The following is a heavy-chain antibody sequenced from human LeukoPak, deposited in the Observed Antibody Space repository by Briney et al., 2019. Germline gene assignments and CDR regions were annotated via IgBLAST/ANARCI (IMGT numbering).Heavy chain of an antibody. Sequence: GGSLRLSCAASGFTFSSYWMHWVRQAPGKGLVWVSRINSDGSSTSYADSVKGRFTISRDNAKNSLYLQMNSLRAEDAAVYYCASMVRGVWPEGYYGMDVWGQGTTVTVSS. J-gene: IGHJ6*02. D-gene: IGHD3-10*01. CDR1: GFTFSSYW. CDR2: INSDGSST. V-gene: IGHV3-74*01. CDR3: ASMVRGVWPEGYYGMDV.